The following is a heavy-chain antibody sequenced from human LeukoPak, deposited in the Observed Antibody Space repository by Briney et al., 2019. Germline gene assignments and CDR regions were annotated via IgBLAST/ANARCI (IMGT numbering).Heavy chain of an antibody. CDR3: ARAVGTSRNFFDY. J-gene: IGHJ4*02. CDR1: GYSISSGFY. Sequence: SETLSLTCTVSGYSISSGFYWGWIRQPPGKGLECIGSIYHSESTYYNPSLKSRVTISVDTTKNQFYLHLSSVTAADTAMYYCARAVGTSRNFFDYWGQGTLVTVSS. V-gene: IGHV4-38-2*02. D-gene: IGHD4-23*01. CDR2: IYHSEST.